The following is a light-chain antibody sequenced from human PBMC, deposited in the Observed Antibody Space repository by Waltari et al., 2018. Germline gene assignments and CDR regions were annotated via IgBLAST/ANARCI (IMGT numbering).Light chain of an antibody. CDR1: QDIYNY. J-gene: IGKJ4*01. CDR2: AAS. Sequence: SLSASIGDRVTITCRASQDIYNYLAWFQQKSGKVPKLLIYAASTLQSGVPSRFSGSGSGTDFNLTISSLQPEDVATYYCQKYNDVPLTFGGGTEVEIK. CDR3: QKYNDVPLT. V-gene: IGKV1-27*01.